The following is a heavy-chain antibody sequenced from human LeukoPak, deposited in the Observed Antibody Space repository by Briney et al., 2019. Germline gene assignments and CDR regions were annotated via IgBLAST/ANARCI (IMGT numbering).Heavy chain of an antibody. V-gene: IGHV4-39*01. D-gene: IGHD6-13*01. CDR1: GGSITSSSYY. J-gene: IGHJ5*02. CDR2: IYSSGIT. CDR3: ARMFRSSWYINWFDP. Sequence: PSETLSLTCTVSGGSITSSSYYWGWIRQPPGKGLEWIGNIYSSGITYYNPSLKSRVTISVDTSKNQFSLKLSSVSAADTAMYYCARMFRSSWYINWFDPWGQGTLVTVSS.